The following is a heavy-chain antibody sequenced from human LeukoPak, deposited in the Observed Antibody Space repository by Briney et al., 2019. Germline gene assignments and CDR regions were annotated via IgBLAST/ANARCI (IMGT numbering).Heavy chain of an antibody. J-gene: IGHJ4*02. V-gene: IGHV1-69*13. D-gene: IGHD2-2*01. Sequence: ASVKVSCKASGGTFSSYAISWVRQAPGQGLEWMGGIIPIFGTANYAQKFQGRVTITADESTSTAYMELSSLRSEDTAVYYCAGDQGYCSSTSCYALGAYFDYWGQGTLVTVSS. CDR3: AGDQGYCSSTSCYALGAYFDY. CDR1: GGTFSSYA. CDR2: IIPIFGTA.